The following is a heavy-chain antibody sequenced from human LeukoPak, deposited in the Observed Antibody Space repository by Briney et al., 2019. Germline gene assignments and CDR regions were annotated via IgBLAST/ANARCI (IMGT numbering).Heavy chain of an antibody. CDR2: VHYGGGNK. CDR3: VRDGSGYAMWD. V-gene: IGHV3-30*02. J-gene: IGHJ4*02. Sequence: GGSLRLSCAASGFTFSSYGMHWVRQAPGKGLEWVAFVHYGGGNKYYADSVKGRFAISRDNSKNTLYLQMNSLRAEDTAVYYCVRDGSGYAMWDWGQGTLVTVSS. CDR1: GFTFSSYG. D-gene: IGHD5-12*01.